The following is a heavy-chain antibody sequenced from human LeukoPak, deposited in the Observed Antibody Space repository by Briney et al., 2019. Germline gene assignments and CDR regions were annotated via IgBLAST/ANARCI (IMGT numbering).Heavy chain of an antibody. CDR2: IFTSGSS. Sequence: SETLSLTCTVSGGSMSGYYWSWIRQPPGKGLEWIGYIFTSGSSNFNPSLKSRVTISVDTSRNQFSLRLSSVTAADTAVYSCARRSKLGYYFDSWGQGLLVTVSS. V-gene: IGHV4-4*08. CDR1: GGSMSGYY. CDR3: ARRSKLGYYFDS. D-gene: IGHD3-16*01. J-gene: IGHJ4*02.